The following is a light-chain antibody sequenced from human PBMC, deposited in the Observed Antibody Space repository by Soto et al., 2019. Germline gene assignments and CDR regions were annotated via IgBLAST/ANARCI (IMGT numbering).Light chain of an antibody. Sequence: IQMTQSPSSLSASVGDRVTITCRASQTIMTYLNWYQQKPGTAPKLLIFAASSLQSGVPSRFSGSGSGTDFTLNISSLRPEDFATYYCQQGYTTPQTFGQGPRWIS. CDR2: AAS. CDR1: QTIMTY. CDR3: QQGYTTPQT. V-gene: IGKV1-39*01. J-gene: IGKJ1*01.